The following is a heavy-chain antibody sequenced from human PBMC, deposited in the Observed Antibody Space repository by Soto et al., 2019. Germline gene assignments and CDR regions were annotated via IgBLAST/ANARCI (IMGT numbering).Heavy chain of an antibody. D-gene: IGHD3-10*01. CDR1: GFSFSSYW. CDR2: IKQDGSEK. Sequence: GGSLRLSCAASGFSFSSYWMTWVRQAPGKGLEWVANIKQDGSEKYYVDSVKGRFTISRDDAKKSVYLQMNSLRAEDSAVYYCVRNYYLGYMDVWGKGTTVTVSS. CDR3: VRNYYLGYMDV. V-gene: IGHV3-7*01. J-gene: IGHJ6*03.